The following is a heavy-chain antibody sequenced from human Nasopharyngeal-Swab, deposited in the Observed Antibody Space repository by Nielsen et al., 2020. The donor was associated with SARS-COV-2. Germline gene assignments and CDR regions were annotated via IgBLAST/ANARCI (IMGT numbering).Heavy chain of an antibody. J-gene: IGHJ3*02. CDR1: GFTFSSYW. D-gene: IGHD1-26*01. CDR2: IYNDGSVT. CDR3: ARADLLLGGSLDI. Sequence: GESLKISCAASGFTFSSYWMYWVRQDPGKGLVLVSRIYNDGSVTTYADSAKGRFTISRDNAKNTVYLQMNSLRAKDTAVYYCARADLLLGGSLDIWGQGTTVTVSS. V-gene: IGHV3-74*03.